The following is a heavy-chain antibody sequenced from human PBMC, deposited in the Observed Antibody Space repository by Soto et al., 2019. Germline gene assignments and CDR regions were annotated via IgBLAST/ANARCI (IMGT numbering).Heavy chain of an antibody. Sequence: GESLKISCKGSGYSFTSYWIGWVRQMPGKGLEWMGIIYPGDSDTRYSPSFQGQVTISADKSISTAYLQWSSLKASDTAMYYCARQYYYGSGSTHRLFDYWGQGTLVTVSS. CDR2: IYPGDSDT. CDR1: GYSFTSYW. J-gene: IGHJ4*02. CDR3: ARQYYYGSGSTHRLFDY. V-gene: IGHV5-51*01. D-gene: IGHD3-10*01.